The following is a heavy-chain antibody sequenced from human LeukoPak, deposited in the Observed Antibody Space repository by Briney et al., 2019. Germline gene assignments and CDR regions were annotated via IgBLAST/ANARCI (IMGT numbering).Heavy chain of an antibody. V-gene: IGHV3-72*01. Sequence: PGGSLRLSCAASGFTFSDHYMDWVRQAPGKGLEWVGRTRNKANSYTTEYAASVKGRFTISRDDSKNSLYLQMNSLKTEDTAVYYCARDRGAYYFDYWGQGTLVTVFS. J-gene: IGHJ4*02. D-gene: IGHD3-10*01. CDR2: TRNKANSYTT. CDR3: ARDRGAYYFDY. CDR1: GFTFSDHY.